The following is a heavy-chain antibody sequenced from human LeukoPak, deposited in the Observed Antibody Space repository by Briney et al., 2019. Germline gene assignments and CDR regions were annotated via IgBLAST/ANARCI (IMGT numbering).Heavy chain of an antibody. CDR2: IYHSGST. Sequence: SETLSLICTVSGGSISYYYWSWIRQPPGKRLEWIGHIYHSGSTNYNPSFKSRVTISVDTSKNHFSLYLSSVTAADTAVYYCVRHAATRHNYGMDVWGQGTTVTVSS. J-gene: IGHJ6*02. CDR3: VRHAATRHNYGMDV. CDR1: GGSISYYY. V-gene: IGHV4-59*08. D-gene: IGHD6-13*01.